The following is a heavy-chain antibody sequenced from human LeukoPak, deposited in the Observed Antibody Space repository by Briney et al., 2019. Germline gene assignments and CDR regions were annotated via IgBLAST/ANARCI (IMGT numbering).Heavy chain of an antibody. D-gene: IGHD6-13*01. CDR2: IRSKAYGGTT. J-gene: IGHJ6*02. CDR3: TKGIAAAGGYYYYGMDV. V-gene: IGHV3-49*03. Sequence: GGSLRLSCTASGFTFGDYAMSWFRQAPGKGLEWVGFIRSKAYGGTTEYAASVKGRFTISRDDSKSITYLQMNSLKTEDTAVYYCTKGIAAAGGYYYYGMDVWGQGTTVTVSS. CDR1: GFTFGDYA.